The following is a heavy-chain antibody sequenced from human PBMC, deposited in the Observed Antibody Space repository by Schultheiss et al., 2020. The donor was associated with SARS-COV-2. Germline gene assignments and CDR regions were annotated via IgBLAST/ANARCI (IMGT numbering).Heavy chain of an antibody. CDR3: ASAGSMTTVTTA. Sequence: GGSLRLSCAASGFTFSSYEMNWVRQAPGKGLEWVSYISSSGSTIYYADSVKGRFTISRDNAKNSLYLQMNSLRAEDTAVYYCASAGSMTTVTTAWGQGTLVTVSS. D-gene: IGHD4-11*01. V-gene: IGHV3-48*03. J-gene: IGHJ5*02. CDR2: ISSSGSTI. CDR1: GFTFSSYE.